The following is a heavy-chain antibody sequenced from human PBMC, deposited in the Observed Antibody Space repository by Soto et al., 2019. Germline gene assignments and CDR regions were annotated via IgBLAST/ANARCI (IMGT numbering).Heavy chain of an antibody. CDR2: IYPGDSDT. CDR1: GYSFTTYW. J-gene: IGHJ5*02. V-gene: IGHV5-51*01. D-gene: IGHD4-17*01. Sequence: GESLKISCKGSGYSFTTYWIGWVRQMPGKGLEWMGIIYPGDSDTRYSPSFQGQVTISVDKSISTAYLQWSSLKASDTGMYYCVRHQDDGSISWFDPWGQGTLVTVSS. CDR3: VRHQDDGSISWFDP.